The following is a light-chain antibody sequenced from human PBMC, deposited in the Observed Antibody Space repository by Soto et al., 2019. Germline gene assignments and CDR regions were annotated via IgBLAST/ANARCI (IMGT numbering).Light chain of an antibody. J-gene: IGKJ3*01. V-gene: IGKV3-20*01. CDR1: QSVSSTY. CDR2: GAS. Sequence: EIVLTQSPGTLSLSPGERATLSCRASQSVSSTYLAWYQQKPGQAPRLLIYGASSRATGIPDRFSGSGSGTDFTLTISRVDPEDFAVYYCQQFGVSPFTFGPGTKVNIK. CDR3: QQFGVSPFT.